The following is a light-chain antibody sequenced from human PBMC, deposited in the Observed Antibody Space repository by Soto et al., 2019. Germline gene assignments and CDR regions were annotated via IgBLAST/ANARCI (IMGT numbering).Light chain of an antibody. J-gene: IGKJ4*01. CDR2: GAS. Sequence: EIVLTRSPGTLSLSPGERATLSCRASQSVSSSYLAWYQQKPGQAPRLLIYGASSRATGIPDRFSGSGSGTDFTLTISRLEPEDVAGYYCHLEGSSPLLPFGGGTKLEIK. CDR1: QSVSSSY. V-gene: IGKV3-20*01. CDR3: HLEGSSPLLP.